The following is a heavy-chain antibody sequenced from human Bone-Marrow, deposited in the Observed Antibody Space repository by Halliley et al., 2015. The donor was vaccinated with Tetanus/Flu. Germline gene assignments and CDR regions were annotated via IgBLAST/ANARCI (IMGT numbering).Heavy chain of an antibody. CDR3: ACLPRRDAFSI. V-gene: IGHV3-7*03. Sequence: AASGFTFSNYWMSWVRRAPGKGLEWVANIKDDGNEKYYVDSEKGRFTISRDNAKNSLYLQMNSLRAEDTAMYHCACLPRRDAFSIWGQGTMVIVSS. CDR2: IKDDGNEK. CDR1: GFTFSNYW. J-gene: IGHJ3*02.